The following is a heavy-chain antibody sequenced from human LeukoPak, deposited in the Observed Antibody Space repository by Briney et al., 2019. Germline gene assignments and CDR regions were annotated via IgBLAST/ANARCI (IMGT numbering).Heavy chain of an antibody. D-gene: IGHD4-17*01. CDR1: GFTFSTYA. Sequence: GGSLRLSCAASGFTFSTYAMSWVRQAPGKGLEWVSAISGSGGSTYYADSVKGRFTISRDNSKNTLYLQMNSLRAEDTAVYYCAKDRGYGDYGNDYWGQGTLVTVSS. CDR3: AKDRGYGDYGNDY. CDR2: ISGSGGST. V-gene: IGHV3-23*01. J-gene: IGHJ4*02.